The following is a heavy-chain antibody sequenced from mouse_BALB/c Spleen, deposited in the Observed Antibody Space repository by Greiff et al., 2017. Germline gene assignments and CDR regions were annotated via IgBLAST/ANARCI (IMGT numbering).Heavy chain of an antibody. CDR1: GFAFSSYD. CDR3: ARRVVED. V-gene: IGHV5-12-1*01. Sequence: EVQGVESGGGLVKPGGSLKLSCAASGFAFSSYDMSWVRQTPEKRLEWVAYISSGGGSTYYPDTVKGRFTISRDNAKNTLYLQMSSLKSEDTAMYYCARRVVEDWGQGTLVTVSA. CDR2: ISSGGGST. J-gene: IGHJ3*01. D-gene: IGHD1-1*01.